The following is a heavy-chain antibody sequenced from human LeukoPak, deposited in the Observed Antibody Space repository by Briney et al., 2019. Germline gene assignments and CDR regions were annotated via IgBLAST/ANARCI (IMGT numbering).Heavy chain of an antibody. CDR2: ISYDGSNK. D-gene: IGHD3-22*01. Sequence: GGSLRLSCAASGFTFSSYAMHWVRQAPGKGLEWVAVISYDGSNKYYADPVKGRFTISRDNSKNTLYLQMNSLRAEDTAVYYCARERDSSGYYYFDYWGQGTLVTVSS. CDR3: ARERDSSGYYYFDY. V-gene: IGHV3-30*04. CDR1: GFTFSSYA. J-gene: IGHJ4*02.